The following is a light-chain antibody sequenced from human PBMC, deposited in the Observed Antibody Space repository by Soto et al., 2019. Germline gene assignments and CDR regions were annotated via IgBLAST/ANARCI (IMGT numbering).Light chain of an antibody. Sequence: EIVLTQSPGTLSLSPGERATLSCRASQSVSSSYLAWYQQKPGQAPRLLIYGASSRATGIPDRFSGSGSGTDLTLTISRVEPEDFAVYYCQQYGSAPRVTFGQGTRLEIK. CDR1: QSVSSSY. CDR3: QQYGSAPRVT. J-gene: IGKJ5*01. CDR2: GAS. V-gene: IGKV3-20*01.